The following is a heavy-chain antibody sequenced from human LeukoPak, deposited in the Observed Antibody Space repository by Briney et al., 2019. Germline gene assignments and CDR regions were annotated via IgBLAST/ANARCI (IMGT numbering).Heavy chain of an antibody. CDR3: AKGPNKSDGGNSGSAWFDP. CDR2: MNPNGGNT. D-gene: IGHD4-23*01. Sequence: ASVKVSCKASGYTFTTYDINWVRQATGQGLEWMGWMNPNGGNTGYAQKFQGRVTMTRNTSISTAYMELSSLRSEDTAVYYCAKGPNKSDGGNSGSAWFDPWGQGTLVTVSS. V-gene: IGHV1-8*01. CDR1: GYTFTTYD. J-gene: IGHJ5*02.